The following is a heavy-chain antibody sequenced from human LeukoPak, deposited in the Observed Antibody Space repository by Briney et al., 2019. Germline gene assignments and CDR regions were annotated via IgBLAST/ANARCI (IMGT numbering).Heavy chain of an antibody. Sequence: GASVKVSCKASGYTFTRYGISWVRQAPGQGLEWMGWISANNGDTNSAQKFQDRVTMTTDTSTSTAYMEMRSLRSDDTAVYYCARDFFHGHCAGLSCLLLDYWGQGSLVTVSS. J-gene: IGHJ4*02. CDR3: ARDFFHGHCAGLSCLLLDY. CDR1: GYTFTRYG. CDR2: ISANNGDT. V-gene: IGHV1-18*01. D-gene: IGHD2-15*01.